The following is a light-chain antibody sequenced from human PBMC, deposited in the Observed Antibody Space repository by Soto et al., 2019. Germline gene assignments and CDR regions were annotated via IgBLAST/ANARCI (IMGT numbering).Light chain of an antibody. CDR3: QQYHIWLT. Sequence: EIVMTQSPATLSVAPGEGATLSCWASQNIRSNLAWYQQKPGQPPTLLIYGSSTSATGIPARFSGSGSGTHFTLTIGSLHSEDSAVYYCQQYHIWLTFGGGTKVE. V-gene: IGKV3-15*01. J-gene: IGKJ4*01. CDR2: GSS. CDR1: QNIRSN.